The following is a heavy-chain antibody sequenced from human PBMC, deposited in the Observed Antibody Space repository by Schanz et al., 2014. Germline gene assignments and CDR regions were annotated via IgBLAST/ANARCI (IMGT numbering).Heavy chain of an antibody. D-gene: IGHD3-22*01. V-gene: IGHV1-69*04. CDR2: IVPIAGIT. CDR3: AREVGVYDRGWFDR. Sequence: QVQVVQSGAEVKKPGASVKVSCKASGYTFTDYGVIWVRQAPGQGLEWMGRIVPIAGITNYAQRFQGRVTITADKSSNTAYMELSSLRSEDTAVYYCAREVGVYDRGWFDRWGQGTLVTVSA. CDR1: GYTFTDYG. J-gene: IGHJ5*02.